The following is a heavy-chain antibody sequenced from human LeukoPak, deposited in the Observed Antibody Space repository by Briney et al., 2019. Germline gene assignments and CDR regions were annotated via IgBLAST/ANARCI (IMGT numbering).Heavy chain of an antibody. D-gene: IGHD2-2*01. CDR3: ARVEVVPAAMDYYYYYYMDV. V-gene: IGHV3-7*01. CDR2: IKQDGTEK. CDR1: GFTFSNYW. J-gene: IGHJ6*03. Sequence: PGGSLRLSCAASGFTFSNYWMNWVRQAPGKGLEWVANIKQDGTEKYYVDSVKGRFTISRDNAKNSLYLQMNSLRAEDTAVYYCARVEVVPAAMDYYYYYYMDVWGKGTTVTVSS.